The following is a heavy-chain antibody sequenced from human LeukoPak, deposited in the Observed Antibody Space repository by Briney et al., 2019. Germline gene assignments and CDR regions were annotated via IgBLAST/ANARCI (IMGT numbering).Heavy chain of an antibody. Sequence: HPGGSLRLSCAASGFTLSSYAMHWVRQAPGKGLEWVAVISYDGSNKYYADSVKGRFTISRDNSKNTLYLQMNSLRAEDTAVYYCARSDDYGDSELDYWGQGTLVTVSS. CDR2: ISYDGSNK. CDR3: ARSDDYGDSELDY. D-gene: IGHD4-17*01. V-gene: IGHV3-30-3*01. CDR1: GFTLSSYA. J-gene: IGHJ4*02.